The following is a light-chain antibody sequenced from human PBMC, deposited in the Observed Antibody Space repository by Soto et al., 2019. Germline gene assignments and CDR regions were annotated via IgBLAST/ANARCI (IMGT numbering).Light chain of an antibody. V-gene: IGLV1-40*01. CDR3: QSYDTNLSVV. CDR2: GNT. CDR1: SSNIGAGYD. Sequence: QSVLTQPPSVSGAPGQRVTISCTGSSSNIGAGYDVHWYQQLPGTAPKLLIYGNTNRPSGVPDRFSGSKSGASASLAISGLQAEDEVDYYCQSYDTNLSVVFGGGTKLTVL. J-gene: IGLJ2*01.